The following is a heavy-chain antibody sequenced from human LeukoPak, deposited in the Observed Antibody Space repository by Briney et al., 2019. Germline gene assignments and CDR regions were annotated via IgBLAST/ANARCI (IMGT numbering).Heavy chain of an antibody. CDR3: ASSLAAAGFHYFDY. CDR2: IYTSGST. Sequence: SQTLSLTCILSGGSISCGSYYWSWIRQLAGKGLEWIGRIYTSGSTNYNPSLKSRVTISVDTSKNQFSLKLSSVTAADTAVYYCASSLAAAGFHYFDYWGQGTLVTVSS. J-gene: IGHJ4*02. D-gene: IGHD6-13*01. V-gene: IGHV4-61*02. CDR1: GGSISCGSYY.